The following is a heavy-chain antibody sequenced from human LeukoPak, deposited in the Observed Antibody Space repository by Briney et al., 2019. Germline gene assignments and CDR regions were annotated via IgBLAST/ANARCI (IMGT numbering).Heavy chain of an antibody. D-gene: IGHD6-13*01. CDR3: ARVGSSSWYYYYYGMDV. V-gene: IGHV7-4-1*02. J-gene: IGHJ6*02. CDR2: INTNTGNP. CDR1: GYTFTSYA. Sequence: ASVKVSCTASGYTFTSYAMNWVRQAPGQGLEWTGWINTNTGNPTYAQGFTGRFVFSLDTSVSTAYLQISSLKAEDTAVYYCARVGSSSWYYYYYGMDVWGQGTTVTVSS.